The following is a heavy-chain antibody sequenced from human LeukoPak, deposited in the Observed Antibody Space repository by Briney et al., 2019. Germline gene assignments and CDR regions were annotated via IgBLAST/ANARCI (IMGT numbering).Heavy chain of an antibody. V-gene: IGHV4-59*01. J-gene: IGHJ4*02. Sequence: SETLSLTCSVSGGSISPYYWSWIRQPPGKGLEWIGYIYYSGTTNYNPSLQSRVTISVATSKNQFSLKLSSVTAADTALIYCARDRASAGGFDYWGQGTLVTVSS. CDR3: ARDRASAGGFDY. CDR2: IYYSGTT. D-gene: IGHD2-15*01. CDR1: GGSISPYY.